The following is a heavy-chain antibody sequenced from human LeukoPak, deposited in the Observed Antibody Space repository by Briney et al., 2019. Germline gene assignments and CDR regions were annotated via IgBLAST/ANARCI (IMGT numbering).Heavy chain of an antibody. V-gene: IGHV3-23*01. Sequence: GGSLRLSCAASGFTFTSYSMNWVRQAPGKGLEWVSTISGGGGSTYYADSVKGRFTISRDNSKNTLYLQMNSLRAEDTAVYYCAREWYDYYDSNAFDIWGQGTMVTVSS. CDR3: AREWYDYYDSNAFDI. CDR1: GFTFTSYS. CDR2: ISGGGGST. D-gene: IGHD3-22*01. J-gene: IGHJ3*02.